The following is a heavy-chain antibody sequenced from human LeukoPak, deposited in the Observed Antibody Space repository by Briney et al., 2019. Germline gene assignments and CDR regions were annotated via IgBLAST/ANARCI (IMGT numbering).Heavy chain of an antibody. V-gene: IGHV3-23*01. CDR3: TRGDGASQQVFFH. D-gene: IGHD5-24*01. J-gene: IGHJ4*02. Sequence: GGSLRLSCAASGFTFSSFEMNWVRQTPGRGLEWVAGISASGLSTYYADSLKGRVAISRDNSKNTMFLQVNSLTSEDTAVYYCTRGDGASQQVFFHWGQGTLVTVSS. CDR1: GFTFSSFE. CDR2: ISASGLST.